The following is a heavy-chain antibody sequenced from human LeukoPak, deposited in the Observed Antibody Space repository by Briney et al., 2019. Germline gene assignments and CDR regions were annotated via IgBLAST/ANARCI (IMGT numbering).Heavy chain of an antibody. CDR1: GFTFSSYW. CDR2: INSDGSST. D-gene: IGHD2-2*02. Sequence: GSLRLSCAASGFTFSSYWMHWVRQAPGKGLVWVSRINSDGSSTSYADSVKGRFTISRDNAKNTLYLQMNSLRAEDTAVYYCARDLWAVPAAILYNWFDPWGQGTLVTVSS. J-gene: IGHJ5*02. V-gene: IGHV3-74*01. CDR3: ARDLWAVPAAILYNWFDP.